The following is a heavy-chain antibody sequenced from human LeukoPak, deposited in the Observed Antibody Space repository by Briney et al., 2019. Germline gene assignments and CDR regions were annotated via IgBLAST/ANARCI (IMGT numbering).Heavy chain of an antibody. Sequence: ASVKVSCKASGYTFTSYGISWVRQAPGQGLEWMGWISAYNGNTNYAQKLQVRVTMTTDTSTSTAYMELRSLRSDDTAVYYRARDPRLIDYGSGSPPDYWGQGTLVTVSS. J-gene: IGHJ4*02. CDR2: ISAYNGNT. D-gene: IGHD3-10*01. V-gene: IGHV1-18*01. CDR3: ARDPRLIDYGSGSPPDY. CDR1: GYTFTSYG.